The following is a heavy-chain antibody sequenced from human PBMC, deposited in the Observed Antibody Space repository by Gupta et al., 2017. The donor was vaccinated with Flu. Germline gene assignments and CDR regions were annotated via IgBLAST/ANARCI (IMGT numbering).Heavy chain of an antibody. CDR3: ARGGPTDIVVVPAAIGEGDFDY. V-gene: IGHV5-10-1*01. D-gene: IGHD2-2*01. Sequence: EVQLVQSGAEVKKPGESLRISCKGSGYSFTSYWISWVRQMPGKGLEWMGRIDPSDSYTNYSPSFQGHVTISADKSISTAYLQWSSLKASDTAMYYCARGGPTDIVVVPAAIGEGDFDYWGQGTLVTVSS. CDR1: GYSFTSYW. CDR2: IDPSDSYT. J-gene: IGHJ4*02.